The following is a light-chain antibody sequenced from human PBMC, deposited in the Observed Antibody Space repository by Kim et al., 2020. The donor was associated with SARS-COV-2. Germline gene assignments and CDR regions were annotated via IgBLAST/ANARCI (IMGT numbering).Light chain of an antibody. CDR3: NSRDSSGNHRVV. Sequence: LGQTVRITCQGDSLRSDYASWYQQKPGQAPVLVIYGKNNRPSGIPDRFSGSSSGNTASLTITGAQAEDEADYYCNSRDSSGNHRVVFGGGTQLTVL. CDR2: GKN. J-gene: IGLJ2*01. CDR1: SLRSDY. V-gene: IGLV3-19*01.